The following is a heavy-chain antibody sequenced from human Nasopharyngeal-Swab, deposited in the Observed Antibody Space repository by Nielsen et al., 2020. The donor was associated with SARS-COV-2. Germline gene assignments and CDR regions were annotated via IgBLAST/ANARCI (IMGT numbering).Heavy chain of an antibody. V-gene: IGHV4-39*01. CDR3: ARRRIANGDFDF. Sequence: SETLSLTCTVSGASISSTSYYWGWIRQPPGKGLEWIGSDYYTGSTYYNPSLKSRVSIPVDTSKNQFSLKVSSVTAADTAVYYCARRRIANGDFDFWGQGTLVTVSS. D-gene: IGHD2-21*01. CDR1: GASISSTSYY. CDR2: DYYTGST. J-gene: IGHJ4*02.